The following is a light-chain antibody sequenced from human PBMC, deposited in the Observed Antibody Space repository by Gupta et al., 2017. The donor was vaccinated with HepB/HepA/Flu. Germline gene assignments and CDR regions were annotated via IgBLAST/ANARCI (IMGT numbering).Light chain of an antibody. CDR3: ATWDDSLNGVI. CDR1: SSNTGNNP. Sequence: QSVLTQQPSVSEVPGPRATISCSGSSSNTGNNPVNWYQQLPGAAPRLIIYSNNMRPSAVSDRFSGSKSGTSASLAIRGLQSEDEAHYYCATWDDSLNGVIFGGGTQLTVL. J-gene: IGLJ2*01. V-gene: IGLV1-36*01. CDR2: SNN.